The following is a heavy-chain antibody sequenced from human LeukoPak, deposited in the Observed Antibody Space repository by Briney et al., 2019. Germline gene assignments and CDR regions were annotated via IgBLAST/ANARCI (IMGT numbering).Heavy chain of an antibody. D-gene: IGHD6-19*01. V-gene: IGHV3-53*01. CDR2: IYSGGST. Sequence: GGSLRLSCAASGFTVSSNYMSWVRQAPGKGLEWVSVIYSGGSTYYADSVKGRFTISRDNSKNTLYLQMNSLRAEDTAVYYCAKDRGSSGWPIYYYYYYGMDVWGQGTTVTVSS. CDR1: GFTVSSNY. CDR3: AKDRGSSGWPIYYYYYYGMDV. J-gene: IGHJ6*02.